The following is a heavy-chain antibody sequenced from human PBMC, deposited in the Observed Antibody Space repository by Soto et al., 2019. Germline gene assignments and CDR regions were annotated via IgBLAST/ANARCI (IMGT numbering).Heavy chain of an antibody. CDR2: INSDGSTT. D-gene: IGHD2-21*02. V-gene: IGHV3-74*01. CDR3: ARDLTGDNTY. CDR1: GFTFSTYW. Sequence: GGSLRLSCAASGFTFSTYWMHWVRQAPGKGLVWVSRINSDGSTTNYADSVKGRFTISRDNAKNTLYLQMNSLRADDTAVYYCARDLTGDNTYWGQGTLVTAPQ. J-gene: IGHJ4*02.